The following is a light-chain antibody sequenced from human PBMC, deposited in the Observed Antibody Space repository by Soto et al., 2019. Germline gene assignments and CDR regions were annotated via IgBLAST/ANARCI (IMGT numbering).Light chain of an antibody. V-gene: IGKV3-11*01. Sequence: EIVLTQSPGTLSLSPGERATLSCGASQSVTSNYLAWYQQKPGQAPRLLIYDASKRATGIPARFSGSGSGTDFTLTISSLEPEDFAVYYCQHRINWPPKFGPGTKVDIK. J-gene: IGKJ3*01. CDR2: DAS. CDR3: QHRINWPPK. CDR1: QSVTSNY.